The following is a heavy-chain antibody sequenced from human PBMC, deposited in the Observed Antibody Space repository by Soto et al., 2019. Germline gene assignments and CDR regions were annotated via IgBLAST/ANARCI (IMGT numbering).Heavy chain of an antibody. V-gene: IGHV1-69*11. CDR2: IVPSLDTT. Sequence: QVQLVQSGTEVKKPGSSVKVSCKASGGTFSSSGFSWVRQAPGQGLEWMGMIVPSLDTTKYAQQFQARVTITADEFTSAAYIQLRTLSSGDTAVYYIARWTLPRGTADPYAVELWCQGTRLIVPS. CDR3: ARWTLPRGTADPYAVEL. CDR1: GGTFSSSG. D-gene: IGHD2-21*02. J-gene: IGHJ6*02.